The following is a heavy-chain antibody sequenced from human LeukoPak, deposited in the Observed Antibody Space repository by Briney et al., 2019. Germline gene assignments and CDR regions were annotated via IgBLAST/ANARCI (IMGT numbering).Heavy chain of an antibody. D-gene: IGHD2-2*01. CDR3: ARDRYQLLFGYYYYGMDV. J-gene: IGHJ6*02. CDR1: GFTFSSYS. CDR2: IGSSSSYI. V-gene: IGHV3-21*01. Sequence: GGSLRLSCAASGFTFSSYSMNWVRQAPGKGLEWVSSIGSSSSYIYYADSVKGRFTISRDNAKNSLYLQMNSLRAEDTAVYYCARDRYQLLFGYYYYGMDVWGQGTTVTVSS.